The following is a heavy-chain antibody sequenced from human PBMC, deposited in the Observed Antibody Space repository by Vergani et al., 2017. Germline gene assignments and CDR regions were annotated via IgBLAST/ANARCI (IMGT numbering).Heavy chain of an antibody. Sequence: QVQLAESGGGRVQPGRSLRLSCAASGFSFSSHAIHWVRQAPGKGLEWVAVISNDGSKKYYADSVKGRFTISRDNSKNTLDLQMNSLRTQDTAVYYCAKAGSVTAGSLEYNFCMGGGGKGTTVTVS. V-gene: IGHV3-30*18. CDR3: AKAGSVTAGSLEYNFCMGG. D-gene: IGHD3-10*01. CDR2: ISNDGSKK. CDR1: GFSFSSHA. J-gene: IGHJ6*03.